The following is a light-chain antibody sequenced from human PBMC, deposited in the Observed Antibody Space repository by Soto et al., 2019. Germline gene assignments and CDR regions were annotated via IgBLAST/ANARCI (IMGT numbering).Light chain of an antibody. CDR3: AAWDDSLSGYYV. CDR2: SNN. Sequence: QSVLTQPPSASGTPGQRVTISCSGSSSNIGSNYVYWYQQLPGTAPKLLIYSNNQRPSGVPDRSSGSKSGTSASLAISGLRSEDGADYYCAAWDDSLSGYYVFGTGTKVTVL. J-gene: IGLJ1*01. CDR1: SSNIGSNY. V-gene: IGLV1-47*02.